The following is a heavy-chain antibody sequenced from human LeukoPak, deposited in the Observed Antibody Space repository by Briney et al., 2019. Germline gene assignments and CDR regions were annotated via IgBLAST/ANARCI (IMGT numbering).Heavy chain of an antibody. V-gene: IGHV3-64D*06. J-gene: IGHJ4*02. CDR3: VKDLGGYSYGYESDY. Sequence: GGSLRLSCSASGFTFSSYAMHWVRQAPGKGLEYVSAISSNGGSTYYADSVKGRFTISRDNSKNTLYLQMSSLRAEDTAVYYCVKDLGGYSYGYESDYWGQGALVTVSS. CDR2: ISSNGGST. CDR1: GFTFSSYA. D-gene: IGHD5-18*01.